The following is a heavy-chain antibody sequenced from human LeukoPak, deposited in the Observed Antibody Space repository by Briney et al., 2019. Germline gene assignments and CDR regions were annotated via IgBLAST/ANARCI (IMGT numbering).Heavy chain of an antibody. Sequence: ASVKVSXKASGYTFTSYDINWVRQATGQGLEWMGWMNPNSGSTGYAQKFQGRVTMTRNTSITTAYMELSSLRSEDTAVYYCARCRFGELMSCDYWGQGTLVTVSS. CDR3: ARCRFGELMSCDY. D-gene: IGHD3-10*01. CDR2: MNPNSGST. V-gene: IGHV1-8*01. J-gene: IGHJ4*02. CDR1: GYTFTSYD.